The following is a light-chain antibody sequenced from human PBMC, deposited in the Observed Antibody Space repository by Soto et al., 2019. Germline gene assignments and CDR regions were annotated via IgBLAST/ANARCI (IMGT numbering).Light chain of an antibody. J-gene: IGKJ4*01. V-gene: IGKV1-39*01. CDR2: DAS. Sequence: LPMTQSPSSLSASVGDRVTITCRASQSISSNLNWYHQKPGKAPRLLIHDASILQSGVPSRFSGSGAGTDFTLTISSLQPEDFATYYCQQSYSTPTFGGGTKVEIK. CDR3: QQSYSTPT. CDR1: QSISSN.